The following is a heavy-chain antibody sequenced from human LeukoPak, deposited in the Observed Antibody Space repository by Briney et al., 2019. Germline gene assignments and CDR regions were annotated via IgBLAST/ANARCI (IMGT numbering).Heavy chain of an antibody. CDR2: IRYDGSNK. V-gene: IGHV3-30*02. J-gene: IGHJ4*02. CDR3: AKDALGSYSPCDY. D-gene: IGHD1-26*01. Sequence: GGSLRLSCAASGFTFSSYGMHWVRQAPGKGLEWVAFIRYDGSNKYYADSVKGRFTISRDNSKNTLYLQMNSLRAEDTAVYYCAKDALGSYSPCDYWGQGTLVTVSS. CDR1: GFTFSSYG.